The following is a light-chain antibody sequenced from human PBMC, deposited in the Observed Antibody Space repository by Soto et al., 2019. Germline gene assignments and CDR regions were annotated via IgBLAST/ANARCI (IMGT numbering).Light chain of an antibody. V-gene: IGKV1-12*01. CDR2: AAS. CDR1: QSISSW. J-gene: IGKJ3*01. CDR3: QQANSFL. Sequence: DIQMTQSPSSVSASVGDRVTITCRASQSISSWLAWYQQKPGKAPRLLIYAASNLQSGVPSRFSGSGSGTDFTLTISSLQPEDFATYYCQQANSFLFGPGTTVDIK.